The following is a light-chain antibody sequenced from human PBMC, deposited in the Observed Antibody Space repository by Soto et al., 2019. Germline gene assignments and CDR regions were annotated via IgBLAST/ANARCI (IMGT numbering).Light chain of an antibody. V-gene: IGKV1-9*01. CDR3: QQLNSYPRT. CDR1: QGISSY. J-gene: IGKJ5*01. Sequence: DIQMTQSPSTLSASVGDRVTITCRARQGISSYLAWYQQKPGKAPKLLIYAASTLQSGVPPRFSGSGSGTDFTLTISSLQPEDFATYYCQQLNSYPRTFGQGTRLEIK. CDR2: AAS.